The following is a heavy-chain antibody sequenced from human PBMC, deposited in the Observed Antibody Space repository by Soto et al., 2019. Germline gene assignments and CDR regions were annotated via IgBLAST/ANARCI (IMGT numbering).Heavy chain of an antibody. CDR3: AREDSIIIPAVSDF. CDR2: ISYTGST. CDR1: GSSVRSYA. D-gene: IGHD2-2*01. V-gene: IGHV4-59*02. J-gene: IGHJ4*02. Sequence: TSETLSLTCSVSGSSVRSYAWSWIRQPPGKGLEWIGYISYTGSTKYSPSLKSRVTISEDASANQFSLRLSSVTAADTAVYYCAREDSIIIPAVSDFWGQGTLVTVSS.